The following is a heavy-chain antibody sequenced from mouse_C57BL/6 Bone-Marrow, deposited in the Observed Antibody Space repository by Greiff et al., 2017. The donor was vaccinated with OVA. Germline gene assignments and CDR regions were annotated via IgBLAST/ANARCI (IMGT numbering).Heavy chain of an antibody. V-gene: IGHV1-55*01. Sequence: RQAVAELVKPGASVKMSRKASAPHYTIYLITWVKQRPGQGLEWIGDIYPGSGRTNYNEKFKSKATLTVDTSSSTAYMQLSSLTSEDSAVYYCARSGITTVEGDFAMDYWGQGTSVTVSS. D-gene: IGHD1-1*01. J-gene: IGHJ4*01. CDR1: APHYTIYL. CDR3: ARSGITTVEGDFAMDY. CDR2: IYPGSGRT.